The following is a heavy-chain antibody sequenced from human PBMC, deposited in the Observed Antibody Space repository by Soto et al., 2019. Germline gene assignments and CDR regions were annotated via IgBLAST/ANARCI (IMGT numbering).Heavy chain of an antibody. CDR3: AKSWELRRFFAS. V-gene: IGHV4-4*02. J-gene: IGHJ4*02. CDR2: IHHTGST. D-gene: IGHD1-26*01. Sequence: QVQLQESGPGLVKPSWTLSLTCAVSGASIISENWWTWVRQSPGKGLEWIGEIHHTGSTTYNPSLDSRVTMSVDKSKNLFSLILSSVTAADTALYYCAKSWELRRFFASWGQGTLVTVSS. CDR1: GASIISENW.